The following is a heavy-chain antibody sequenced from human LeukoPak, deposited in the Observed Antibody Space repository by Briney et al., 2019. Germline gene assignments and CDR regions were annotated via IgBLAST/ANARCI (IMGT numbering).Heavy chain of an antibody. Sequence: PSETLSLTCAVYGGSFSGYYRSWIRQPPGKGLEWIGEINHSGSTNYNPSLKSRVTISVDTSKNQFSLKLSSATAADTAVYYCARAEVIIGQNDYWGQGTLVTVSS. CDR2: INHSGST. CDR1: GGSFSGYY. CDR3: ARAEVIIGQNDY. D-gene: IGHD3-10*01. V-gene: IGHV4-34*01. J-gene: IGHJ4*02.